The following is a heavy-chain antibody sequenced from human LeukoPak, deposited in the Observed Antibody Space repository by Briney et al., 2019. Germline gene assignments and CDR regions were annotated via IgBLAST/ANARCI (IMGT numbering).Heavy chain of an antibody. Sequence: SETLSLTCTVSGGSISSSSCYWGWIRQPPGKGLEWIGSIYYSGSTYYNPSLKSRVTISVDTSKNQFSLKLSSVTAADTAVYYCARNVLRFLEWLSDFDYWGQGTLVTVSS. J-gene: IGHJ4*02. V-gene: IGHV4-39*01. CDR3: ARNVLRFLEWLSDFDY. CDR1: GGSISSSSCY. CDR2: IYYSGST. D-gene: IGHD3-3*01.